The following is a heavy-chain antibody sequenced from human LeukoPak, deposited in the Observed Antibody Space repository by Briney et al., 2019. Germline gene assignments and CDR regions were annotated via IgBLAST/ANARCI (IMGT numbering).Heavy chain of an antibody. CDR3: ASDYYYDSSGFDY. D-gene: IGHD3-22*01. Sequence: PGGSLRLSCAASGFPFSSYAMHWVRQAPGKGLEWVAVISYDGSNKYYADSVKGRFTISRDNSKNTLYLQMNSLRAEDTAVYYCASDYYYDSSGFDYWGQGTLVTVSS. CDR1: GFPFSSYA. J-gene: IGHJ4*02. CDR2: ISYDGSNK. V-gene: IGHV3-30-3*01.